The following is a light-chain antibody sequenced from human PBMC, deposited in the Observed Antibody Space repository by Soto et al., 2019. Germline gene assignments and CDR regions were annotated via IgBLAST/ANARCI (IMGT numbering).Light chain of an antibody. CDR1: YSNIGKNH. J-gene: IGLJ1*01. CDR3: GTWDGKV. Sequence: QSVLTQPPSVFAAPGQRVTISCSGTYSNIGKNHISWYHVLPGSAPKVVIYDNDKRPSGISDRFSGSKSDTSATLGITGLQTGDEADYYCGTWDGKVFGTGTKLTVL. V-gene: IGLV1-51*01. CDR2: DND.